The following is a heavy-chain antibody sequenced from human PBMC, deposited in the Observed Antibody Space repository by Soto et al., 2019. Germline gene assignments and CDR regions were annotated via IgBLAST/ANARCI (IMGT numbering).Heavy chain of an antibody. J-gene: IGHJ4*02. CDR2: INHSGST. Sequence: SETLSLTCAVYGGSFSGYYWSWIRQPPGKGLEWIGEINHSGSTNYNPSLKSRVTISVDTSKNQFSLKLSSVTAADTAVYYCARKGETYSDYWGQGTLVTVSS. CDR3: ARKGETYSDY. D-gene: IGHD2-21*01. V-gene: IGHV4-34*01. CDR1: GGSFSGYY.